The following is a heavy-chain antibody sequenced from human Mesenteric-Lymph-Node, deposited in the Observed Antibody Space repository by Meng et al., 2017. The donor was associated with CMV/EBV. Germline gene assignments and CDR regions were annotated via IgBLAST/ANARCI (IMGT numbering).Heavy chain of an antibody. CDR2: ISGGGST. D-gene: IGHD3-3*01. V-gene: IGHV3-23*01. CDR3: AKGARFPFWSGSLDY. Sequence: GESLKISCVASGFTFATNAMAWVRQAPGKELEGVSVISGGGSTYYAASVKGRFTISRDNSKNTLYLQMNSLRAEDTAVYYCAKGARFPFWSGSLDYWGQGTLVTVSS. J-gene: IGHJ4*02. CDR1: GFTFATNA.